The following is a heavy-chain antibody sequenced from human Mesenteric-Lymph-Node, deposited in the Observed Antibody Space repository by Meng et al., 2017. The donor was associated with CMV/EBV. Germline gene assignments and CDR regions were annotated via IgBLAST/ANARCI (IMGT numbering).Heavy chain of an antibody. D-gene: IGHD2-21*01. J-gene: IGHJ4*02. V-gene: IGHV4-59*01. CDR3: ARDLAYCGGDCFSV. CDR1: GGSIRSYY. CDR2: IYYSGST. Sequence: SETLSLTCTVSGGSIRSYYWSWIRQPPGKGLEWIGYIYYSGSTNYNPSLKSRVTISVDTSKNQFSLNLTSVTAADTAVYYCARDLAYCGGDCFSVWGQGALVTVSS.